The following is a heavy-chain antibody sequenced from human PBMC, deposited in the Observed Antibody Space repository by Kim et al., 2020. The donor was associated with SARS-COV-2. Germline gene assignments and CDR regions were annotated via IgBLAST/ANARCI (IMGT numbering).Heavy chain of an antibody. Sequence: SPSFQGQVTISADKSISTAYLQWSSLKASDTAMYYCARQSDYGDYPLGYWGQGTLVTVSS. J-gene: IGHJ4*02. V-gene: IGHV5-51*01. D-gene: IGHD4-17*01. CDR3: ARQSDYGDYPLGY.